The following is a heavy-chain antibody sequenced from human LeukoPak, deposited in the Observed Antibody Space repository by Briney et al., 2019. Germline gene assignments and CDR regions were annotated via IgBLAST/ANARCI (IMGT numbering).Heavy chain of an antibody. CDR3: ARDRSPITMVRGVIHQDNWFDP. D-gene: IGHD3-10*01. J-gene: IGHJ5*02. CDR2: ISAYNGNT. Sequence: GASVKVSCKASGYTFTSYGISWVRQAPGQGLEWMGWISAYNGNTNYAQKLQGRVTMTTDTSTSTAYMELRSLRSDDTAVYYCARDRSPITMVRGVIHQDNWFDPWGQGTLVTVSS. V-gene: IGHV1-18*01. CDR1: GYTFTSYG.